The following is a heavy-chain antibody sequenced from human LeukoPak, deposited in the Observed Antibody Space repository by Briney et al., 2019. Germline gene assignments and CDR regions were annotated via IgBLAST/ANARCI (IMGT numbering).Heavy chain of an antibody. J-gene: IGHJ4*02. Sequence: GASVKVSCKVSVYTLTELSIHWVRLAPGKRLEWMGGFDPKDDETIYAQKFQGRVTMTENTSTYTANMELSSLRSDDTAVYYCASGGTYYYANTSYHTFDYWGQGTLLTVSS. CDR1: VYTLTELS. V-gene: IGHV1-24*01. CDR3: ASGGTYYYANTSYHTFDY. CDR2: FDPKDDET. D-gene: IGHD3-22*01.